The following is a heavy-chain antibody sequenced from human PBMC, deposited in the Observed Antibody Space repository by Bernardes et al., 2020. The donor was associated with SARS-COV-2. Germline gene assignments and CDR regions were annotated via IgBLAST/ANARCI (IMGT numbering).Heavy chain of an antibody. V-gene: IGHV3-43*01. D-gene: IGHD3-3*01. J-gene: IGHJ3*01. CDR1: GFTFEDYT. CDR2: VSWDGSTT. CDR3: ATERQSLTVFGVGHDAFDF. Sequence: GGSLRLSCAASGFTFEDYTMHWVRKVPGKGLEWVYLVSWDGSTTNYADSVKGRFIISRDSSRNTVHLQMDSLRKEDTALYYCATERQSLTVFGVGHDAFDFWGQGTMVTVSS.